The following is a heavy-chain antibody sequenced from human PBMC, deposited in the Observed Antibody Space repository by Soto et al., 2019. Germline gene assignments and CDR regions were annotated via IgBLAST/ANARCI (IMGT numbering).Heavy chain of an antibody. J-gene: IGHJ4*02. CDR3: ALRRLAYADF. CDR2: LYSGGNT. D-gene: IGHD2-2*01. Sequence: EVQLVESGGGLIQPGGSLRLSCAASEFTVTNNEMSWVRQAPGKGLEWVSILYSGGNTYYADSVEGRFTISRDGSKNTLYLPMNCLTSEDPAVYYCALRRLAYADFWGQITRVTLSS. V-gene: IGHV3-53*01. CDR1: EFTVTNNE.